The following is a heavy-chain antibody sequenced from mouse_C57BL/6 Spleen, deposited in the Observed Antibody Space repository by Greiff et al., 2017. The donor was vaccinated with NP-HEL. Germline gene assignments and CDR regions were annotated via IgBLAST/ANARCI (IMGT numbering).Heavy chain of an antibody. Sequence: QVQLKQSGAELVKPGASVKMSCKASGYTFTSYWITWVKQRPGQGLEWIGDIYPGSGSTNYNEKFKSKATLTVDTSSSTAYMQLSSLTSEDSAVYYCARSLGDLFDYWGQGTTLTVSS. J-gene: IGHJ2*01. CDR2: IYPGSGST. CDR3: ARSLGDLFDY. V-gene: IGHV1-55*01. D-gene: IGHD4-1*01. CDR1: GYTFTSYW.